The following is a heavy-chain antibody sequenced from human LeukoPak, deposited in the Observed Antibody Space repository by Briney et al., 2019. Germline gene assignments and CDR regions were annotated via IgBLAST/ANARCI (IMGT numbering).Heavy chain of an antibody. CDR1: GYTFTNYG. V-gene: IGHV1-18*01. D-gene: IGHD6-19*01. CDR3: ARSPWTVAGTN. Sequence: ASVKVSCKASGYTFTNYGISWVRQAPGQGLEWMGWISAYNGHTNYAQKLQGRVTMTRDTSISTAYMELSRLRSDDTAVYYCARSPWTVAGTNWGQGTLVTVSS. J-gene: IGHJ4*02. CDR2: ISAYNGHT.